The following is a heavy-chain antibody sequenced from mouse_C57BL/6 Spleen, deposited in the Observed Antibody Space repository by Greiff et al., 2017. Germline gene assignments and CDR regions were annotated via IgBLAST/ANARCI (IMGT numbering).Heavy chain of an antibody. J-gene: IGHJ3*01. CDR3: ARHYDYDGSWFAY. CDR1: GYTFTSYW. D-gene: IGHD2-4*01. CDR2: IDPSDSET. Sequence: QVQLQQPGAELVRPGSSVKLSCKASGYTFTSYWMHWVKQRPIQGLEWIGNIDPSDSETHYNQKFKDKATLTVDKSSSTAYMQLSSLTSEDSAVYFCARHYDYDGSWFAYWGQGTLVTVSA. V-gene: IGHV1-52*01.